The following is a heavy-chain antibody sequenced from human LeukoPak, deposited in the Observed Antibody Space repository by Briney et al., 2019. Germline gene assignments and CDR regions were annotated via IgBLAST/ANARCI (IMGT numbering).Heavy chain of an antibody. CDR3: AKDNYGPPFPYFDY. J-gene: IGHJ4*02. V-gene: IGHV3-23*01. CDR1: GFTFNNYA. CDR2: ISISGDGT. D-gene: IGHD4-11*01. Sequence: GGSLRLSCAGSGFTFNNYAMSWVRQTPRKGLEWVSTISISGDGTYYADSVKGRFTISRDNSKNTLYLQMNSLRAEDTAVYYCAKDNYGPPFPYFDYWGQGTLVTVSS.